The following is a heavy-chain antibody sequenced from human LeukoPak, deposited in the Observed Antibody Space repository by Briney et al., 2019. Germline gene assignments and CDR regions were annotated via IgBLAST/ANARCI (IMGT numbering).Heavy chain of an antibody. CDR3: AKDLRYCSSSSCYYSGLDV. Sequence: GGSLRLSCTASGFTFSSYALAWVRQAPGKGLEWVSGISGGGDGIYYADSVKGRVTISRDNSKNPLFLQMNSLRADDTAVYYCAKDLRYCSSSSCYYSGLDVWGQGTTVTVSS. V-gene: IGHV3-23*01. D-gene: IGHD2-2*01. CDR1: GFTFSSYA. J-gene: IGHJ6*02. CDR2: ISGGGDGI.